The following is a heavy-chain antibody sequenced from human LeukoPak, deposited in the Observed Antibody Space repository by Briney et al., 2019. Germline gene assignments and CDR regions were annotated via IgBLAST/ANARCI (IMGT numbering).Heavy chain of an antibody. CDR1: GYTFTGYY. V-gene: IGHV1-2*02. J-gene: IGHJ4*02. CDR2: INPNSGGT. Sequence: GASVKVSCKASGYTFTGYYMHWVRQAPGQGLEWMGWINPNSGGTNYAQTFQGRVTMTRDTSISTAYMELSRLRSDDTAVYYCANVRFGEMTFDYWGQGTLVTVSS. D-gene: IGHD3-10*01. CDR3: ANVRFGEMTFDY.